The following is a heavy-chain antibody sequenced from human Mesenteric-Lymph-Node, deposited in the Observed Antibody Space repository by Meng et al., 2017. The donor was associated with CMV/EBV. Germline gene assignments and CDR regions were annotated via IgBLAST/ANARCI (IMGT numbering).Heavy chain of an antibody. CDR3: ARLGCSSTSCPFQH. Sequence: GESLKISCAASGFTFDDYGMSWVRQAPGKGLEWVSGFNWNGDTTRYADSVKGRFTISRDNAKNSLYLQMNSLRVEDTALYYCARLGCSSTSCPFQHWGQGTLVTVSS. CDR1: GFTFDDYG. J-gene: IGHJ1*01. CDR2: FNWNGDTT. V-gene: IGHV3-20*04. D-gene: IGHD2-2*01.